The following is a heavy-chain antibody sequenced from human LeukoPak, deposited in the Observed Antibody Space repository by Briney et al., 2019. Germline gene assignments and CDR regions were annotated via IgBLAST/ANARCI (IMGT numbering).Heavy chain of an antibody. J-gene: IGHJ4*02. V-gene: IGHV4-59*01. CDR1: GGSLSSYY. D-gene: IGHD5-24*01. CDR3: ASSRDGFDY. CDR2: IYYSGST. Sequence: NPSETLSLTCTVSGGSLSSYYWSWIRPPPGKGLEWIGYIYYSGSTNYNPSLKSRVTISVDTSKNQFSLKLSSVTAADTSVYYCASSRDGFDYWGQGTLVTVSS.